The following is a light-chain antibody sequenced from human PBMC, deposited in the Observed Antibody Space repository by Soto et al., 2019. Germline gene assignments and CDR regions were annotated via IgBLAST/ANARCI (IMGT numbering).Light chain of an antibody. CDR3: ASWDDRLGAVI. V-gene: IGLV1-47*02. Sequence: QAALTQPPSASGTPGQRVFISCSGSSSNIGGTNYAYWYQQPPGAATKVLMHSNNLSPSGVPERISGSKSGTSASLAISGLRSEDEAVYYCASWDDRLGAVIFGGGTKVTVL. J-gene: IGLJ2*01. CDR1: SSNIGGTNY. CDR2: SNN.